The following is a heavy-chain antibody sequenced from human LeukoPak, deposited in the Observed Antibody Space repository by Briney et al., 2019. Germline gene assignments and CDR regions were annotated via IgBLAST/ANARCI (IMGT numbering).Heavy chain of an antibody. J-gene: IGHJ6*03. CDR1: GASLRSNY. D-gene: IGHD2-2*01. V-gene: IGHV4-59*01. CDR3: ALAHCSRTNCYDVDYFYYYMDV. CDR2: IYYSGTT. Sequence: PSETLSLTCSVTGASLRSNYWTWLRQPPGKGLEWIGNIYYSGTTNYNPSLKSRVTISVDQSKKQFSLNLISVTAADTAVYFCALAHCSRTNCYDVDYFYYYMDVWGKGTTVTVSS.